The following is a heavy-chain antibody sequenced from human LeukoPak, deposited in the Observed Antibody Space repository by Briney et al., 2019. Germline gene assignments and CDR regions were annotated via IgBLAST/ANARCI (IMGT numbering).Heavy chain of an antibody. CDR2: INPNSGGT. CDR3: AREGHDCSGGSCYDY. Sequence: ASVKVSCKASGYTFTGYYMHWVRQAPGQGLEWMGWINPNSGGTNYAQKFQGWATMTRDTSISTAYMELSRLRSDDTAVYYCAREGHDCSGGSCYDYWGQGTLVTVSS. D-gene: IGHD2-15*01. V-gene: IGHV1-2*04. CDR1: GYTFTGYY. J-gene: IGHJ4*02.